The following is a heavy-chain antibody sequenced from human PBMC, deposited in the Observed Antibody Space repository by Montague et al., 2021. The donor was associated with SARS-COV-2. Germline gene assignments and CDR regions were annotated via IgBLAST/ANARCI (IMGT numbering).Heavy chain of an antibody. Sequence: SETLSLTCAVYGGSFSGYSWSWIRQPPGKGLEWIGEINHSGSTNYNPSLKSRVTISVDTSKNQFSLKLSSVTAADTAVYYCAREVGRGYSGYEGEYWGQGTLVTVSS. CDR1: GGSFSGYS. CDR2: INHSGST. D-gene: IGHD5-12*01. V-gene: IGHV4-34*01. J-gene: IGHJ4*02. CDR3: AREVGRGYSGYEGEY.